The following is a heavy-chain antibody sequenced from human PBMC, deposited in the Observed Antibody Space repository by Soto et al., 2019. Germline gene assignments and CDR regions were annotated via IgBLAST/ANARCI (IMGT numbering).Heavy chain of an antibody. CDR3: ASPSDSSGGWAFDI. CDR1: GYTFTNSD. V-gene: IGHV1-8*01. Sequence: ASVKVSCKASGYTFTNSDINWVRQAPGQGLEWMGWMNPDSGHAAYAQKFQGRVTLTTSTSTSTVYMEMRSLGSEDTAVYYCASPSDSSGGWAFDIWGQGTMVTVSS. D-gene: IGHD3-22*01. J-gene: IGHJ3*02. CDR2: MNPDSGHA.